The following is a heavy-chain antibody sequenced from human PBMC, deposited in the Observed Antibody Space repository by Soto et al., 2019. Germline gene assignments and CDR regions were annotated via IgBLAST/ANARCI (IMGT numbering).Heavy chain of an antibody. CDR3: ARDPGLSTTPWVPYYYGMDV. D-gene: IGHD1-7*01. J-gene: IGHJ6*02. CDR2: IWYDGSNK. Sequence: GGSLRLSCAASGFTFSSYGMHWVRQAPGKGLEWVAVIWYDGSNKYYADSVKGRFTISRDNSKNTLYLQMNSLRAEDTAVYYCARDPGLSTTPWVPYYYGMDVWGQGTTVTVSS. CDR1: GFTFSSYG. V-gene: IGHV3-33*01.